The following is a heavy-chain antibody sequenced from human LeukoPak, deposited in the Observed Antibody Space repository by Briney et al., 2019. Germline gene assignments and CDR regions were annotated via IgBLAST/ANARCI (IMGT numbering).Heavy chain of an antibody. CDR1: GYTFTSYA. J-gene: IGHJ4*02. CDR3: ARGETLYYDYVWGSYRNADFDY. V-gene: IGHV1-3*01. Sequence: EASVKVSCKASGYTFTSYAMHWVRQAPGQRLEWMGWINAGNGNTKYSQKFQGRVTITRDTSASTAYMELSSLRSEDTAVYDCARGETLYYDYVWGSYRNADFDYWGQGTLVTVSS. CDR2: INAGNGNT. D-gene: IGHD3-16*02.